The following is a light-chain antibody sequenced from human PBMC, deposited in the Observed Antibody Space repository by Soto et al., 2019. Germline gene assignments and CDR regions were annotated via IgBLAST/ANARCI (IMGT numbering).Light chain of an antibody. V-gene: IGKV1-5*03. CDR1: QSISSW. Sequence: DIQMTQSPSTLSASVGDRVTITCRASQSISSWLAWYQQKPGKAPKLLIYKASSLESGVPSRCSGSGSGTEFTLTISSLQPDDFATYFCQQYNSCSQTFGQGTKVEIK. J-gene: IGKJ1*01. CDR3: QQYNSCSQT. CDR2: KAS.